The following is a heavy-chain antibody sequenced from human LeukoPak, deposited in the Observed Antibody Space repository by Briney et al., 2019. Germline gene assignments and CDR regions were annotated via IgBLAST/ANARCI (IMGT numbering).Heavy chain of an antibody. CDR2: INPNRGGT. CDR1: GYTFTDYY. Sequence: ASVKVSCKASGYTFTDYYMHWVRQAPGQGLEWMGWINPNRGGTNYAQKFQGRVTMTRDTSISTAYMELSRLRSDDTAVYYCARASYYYDSSGYPGYYFDYWGQGTLVTVSS. D-gene: IGHD3-22*01. J-gene: IGHJ4*02. CDR3: ARASYYYDSSGYPGYYFDY. V-gene: IGHV1-2*02.